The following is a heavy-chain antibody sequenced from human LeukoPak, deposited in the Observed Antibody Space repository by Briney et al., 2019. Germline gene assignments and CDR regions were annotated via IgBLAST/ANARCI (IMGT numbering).Heavy chain of an antibody. V-gene: IGHV3-49*03. CDR3: TRVLTGTGLGYFDY. Sequence: GGSLRLSCTASGFTFGDYAMSWFRQAPGKGLGWVGFVRSKACGGTTEYAASVKGSFTISRDDSQSIAYLQMNSLKTEDTAVYYCTRVLTGTGLGYFDYWGQGTLVTVSS. D-gene: IGHD1-20*01. J-gene: IGHJ4*02. CDR1: GFTFGDYA. CDR2: VRSKACGGTT.